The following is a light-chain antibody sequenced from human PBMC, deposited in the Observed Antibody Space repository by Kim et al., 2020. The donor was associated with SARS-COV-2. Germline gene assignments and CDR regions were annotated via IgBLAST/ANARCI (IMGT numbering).Light chain of an antibody. CDR1: SGSIASNF. V-gene: IGLV6-57*03. Sequence: NFMLAQPHSVSASPGKTVTISCTRTSGSIASNFVQWYQQRPGSAPTIVIYKDNNRPSGVPYRFSGSVDSSSNSASLTISGLEAEDEADYYCQSYDGDNPWVFGGGTQLTVL. CDR2: KDN. J-gene: IGLJ3*02. CDR3: QSYDGDNPWV.